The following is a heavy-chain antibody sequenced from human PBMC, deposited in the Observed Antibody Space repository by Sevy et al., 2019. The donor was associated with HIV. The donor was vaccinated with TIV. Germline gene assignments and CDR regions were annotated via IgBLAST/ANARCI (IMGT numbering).Heavy chain of an antibody. CDR3: ARDRNYYDSSLGY. V-gene: IGHV4-30-4*01. CDR1: AGSISSGDYY. CDR2: IYSSGST. D-gene: IGHD3-22*01. Sequence: QSQTLSLTCAVSAGSISSGDYYWSWIRQPPGKGLEWIGYIYSSGSTNYNPSLKSRVTISVDPSKNQFFLRLTSVTAADTAVYFCARDRNYYDSSLGYWGQGTLVTVSS. J-gene: IGHJ4*02.